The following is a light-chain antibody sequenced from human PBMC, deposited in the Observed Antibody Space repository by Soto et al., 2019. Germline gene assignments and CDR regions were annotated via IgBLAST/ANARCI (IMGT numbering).Light chain of an antibody. CDR1: QSVSSSY. J-gene: IGKJ4*01. CDR2: GAS. V-gene: IGKV3-20*01. Sequence: EIVLTQSPGTLSLSPGERATLSCRASQSVSSSYLAWYQQKPGQAPRLLIYGASSRATGIPDRFSGSGSGTDFTLTISRLEPEDCAVYYCQQYGSSPRLTFGGGTKGEIK. CDR3: QQYGSSPRLT.